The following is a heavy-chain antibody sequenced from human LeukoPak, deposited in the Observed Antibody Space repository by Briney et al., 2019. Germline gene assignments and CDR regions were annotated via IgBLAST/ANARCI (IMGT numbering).Heavy chain of an antibody. CDR2: IYYSGST. Sequence: SSETLSLTCTVSGGSISSNSYYWGWIRQSPGKGLEWIGTIYYSGSTYYSPSLKSRVTISVDTSKNQFSLKLSSVTAADTAVYYCARDQHSGSEGDWFDPWGQGTLVTVSS. CDR1: GGSISSNSYY. V-gene: IGHV4-39*07. D-gene: IGHD1-26*01. J-gene: IGHJ5*02. CDR3: ARDQHSGSEGDWFDP.